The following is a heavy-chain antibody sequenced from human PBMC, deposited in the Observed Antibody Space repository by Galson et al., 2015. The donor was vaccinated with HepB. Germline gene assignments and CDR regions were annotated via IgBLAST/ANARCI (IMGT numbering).Heavy chain of an antibody. V-gene: IGHV1-18*04. CDR1: GYTFPNYG. CDR3: ARDVVEPAPNNYYYYGMDV. J-gene: IGHJ6*02. CDR2: VSAHNGNT. D-gene: IGHD2-2*01. Sequence: SVKVSCKASGYTFPNYGISWVRQAPGQGLEWMGWVSAHNGNTKYAQKFQGRVTLTSDTPTSTAYMELRSLRFDDTAVYYCARDVVEPAPNNYYYYGMDVWGQGTTVTVSS.